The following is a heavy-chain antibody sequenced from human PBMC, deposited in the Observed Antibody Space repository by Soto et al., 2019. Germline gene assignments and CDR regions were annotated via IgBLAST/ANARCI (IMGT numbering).Heavy chain of an antibody. CDR1: GFTFSSYG. CDR2: IWYDGSNK. CDR3: ARGYYDFWSGYPTLDY. Sequence: GGSLRLSCAASGFTFSSYGMHWVRQAPGKGLEWVAVIWYDGSNKYYADSVKGRFTISRDNSKNTLYLQMNSLRAEDTAVYYCARGYYDFWSGYPTLDYWGQGTLVTVSS. D-gene: IGHD3-3*01. J-gene: IGHJ4*02. V-gene: IGHV3-33*01.